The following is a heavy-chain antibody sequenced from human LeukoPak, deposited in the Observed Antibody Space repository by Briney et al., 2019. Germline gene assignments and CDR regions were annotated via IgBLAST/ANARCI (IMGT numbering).Heavy chain of an antibody. Sequence: ASVKVSCKASGYTFTGYYMHWVRQAPGQGLEWMGWINPNSGGTNYAQKFQGRVTMTRDTSISTAYMELSRLRSDDTAVYYCARDRGRLVRLNPKYYYYYMDVWGKGTTVTVSS. J-gene: IGHJ6*03. CDR1: GYTFTGYY. CDR2: INPNSGGT. CDR3: ARDRGRLVRLNPKYYYYYMDV. D-gene: IGHD3-10*01. V-gene: IGHV1-2*02.